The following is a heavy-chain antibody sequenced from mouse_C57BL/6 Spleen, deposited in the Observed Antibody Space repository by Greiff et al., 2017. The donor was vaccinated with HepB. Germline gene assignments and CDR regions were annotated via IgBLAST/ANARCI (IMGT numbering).Heavy chain of an antibody. V-gene: IGHV3-6*01. Sequence: EVQLQESGPGLVKPSQSLSLTCSVTGYSITSGYYWNWIRQFPGNKLEWMGYISYDGSNNYNPSLKNRISITRDTSKNQFFMKLNSVTTEDTATYYCARGRDGYFADWGQGTLVTVSA. D-gene: IGHD2-3*01. CDR3: ARGRDGYFAD. CDR2: ISYDGSN. CDR1: GYSITSGYY. J-gene: IGHJ3*01.